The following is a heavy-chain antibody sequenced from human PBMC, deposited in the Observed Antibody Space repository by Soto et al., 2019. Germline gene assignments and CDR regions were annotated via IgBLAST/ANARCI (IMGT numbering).Heavy chain of an antibody. V-gene: IGHV1-69*13. J-gene: IGHJ6*02. CDR3: ARQEGPTVLFYYGMDV. CDR1: GGTSSSYA. Sequence: ASVKVSCKASGGTSSSYAISWVRQAPGQVLEWMGGIIPMFGTANYAQKFQGRVTITADESTSTAYLQWSSLKASDTAMYYCARQEGPTVLFYYGMDVWGQGTTVTVSS. CDR2: IIPMFGTA. D-gene: IGHD4-17*01.